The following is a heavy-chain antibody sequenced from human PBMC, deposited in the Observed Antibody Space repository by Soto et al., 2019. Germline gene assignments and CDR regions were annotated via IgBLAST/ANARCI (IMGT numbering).Heavy chain of an antibody. V-gene: IGHV3-23*01. D-gene: IGHD1-20*01. J-gene: IGHJ3*02. CDR1: GFTFSSYA. Sequence: PGGSLRLSCAASGFTFSSYAMSWVRQAPGKGLEWVSAISGSGGSTYYADSVKGRFTISRDNSKNTLYLQMNRLRAEDTAVYYCAKGITGTTGAFDIWGQGTMVTVSS. CDR3: AKGITGTTGAFDI. CDR2: ISGSGGST.